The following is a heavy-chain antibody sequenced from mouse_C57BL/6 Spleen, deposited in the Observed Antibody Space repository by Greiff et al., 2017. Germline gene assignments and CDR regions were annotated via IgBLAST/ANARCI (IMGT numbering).Heavy chain of an antibody. D-gene: IGHD4-1*01. CDR1: GYAFSSSW. Sequence: PGASVKISCKASGYAFSSSWMNWVKQRPGKGLEWIGRIYPGDGDTNYNGKFKGKATLTADKSSSTAYMQLSSLTSEDSAVYFCAKTGTYAMDYWGQGTSVTVSS. J-gene: IGHJ4*01. CDR2: IYPGDGDT. CDR3: AKTGTYAMDY. V-gene: IGHV1-82*01.